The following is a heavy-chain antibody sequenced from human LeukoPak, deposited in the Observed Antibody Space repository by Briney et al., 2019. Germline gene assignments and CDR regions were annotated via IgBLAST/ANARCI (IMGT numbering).Heavy chain of an antibody. CDR1: GGSISSGDYY. D-gene: IGHD2-2*03. J-gene: IGHJ4*02. CDR2: IYYSGST. Sequence: SQTLSLTCTVSGGSISSGDYYWSWIRQPPGKGLEWIGYIYYSGSTYYNPSLKSRVTISVDTSKNQFSLKLSSVTAADTAVYYWARVASGYCSSTSCYASPGEKYYFDYWGQGTLVTVSS. V-gene: IGHV4-30-4*08. CDR3: ARVASGYCSSTSCYASPGEKYYFDY.